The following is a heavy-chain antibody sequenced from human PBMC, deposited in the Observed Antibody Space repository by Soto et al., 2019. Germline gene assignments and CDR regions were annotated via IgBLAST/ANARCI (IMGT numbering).Heavy chain of an antibody. CDR1: GGTFSSYA. V-gene: IGHV1-69*13. J-gene: IGHJ5*02. D-gene: IGHD3-22*01. CDR3: ARGGLTMIVVVPNWFDP. CDR2: IIPIFGTA. Sequence: GPSVKVSCKASGGTFSSYAISWVRQAPGQGLEWMGGIIPIFGTANYAQKFQGRVTITADESTSTAYMELSSLRSEDTAVYYCARGGLTMIVVVPNWFDPWGQGTLVTVSS.